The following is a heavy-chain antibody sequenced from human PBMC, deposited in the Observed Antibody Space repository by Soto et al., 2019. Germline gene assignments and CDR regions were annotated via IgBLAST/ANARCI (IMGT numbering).Heavy chain of an antibody. D-gene: IGHD3-22*01. Sequence: PSETLSLTCTVSGGSISSYYWSWSRQPPGKGLEWIGSIYDSGTTNYNPSLKSRVTISVDTSKNQFSLKLSSVTAADTAVYYCARRGHYYDSSRDNWFDPWGQGTLVTVSS. V-gene: IGHV4-59*08. CDR1: GGSISSYY. CDR3: ARRGHYYDSSRDNWFDP. J-gene: IGHJ5*02. CDR2: IYDSGTT.